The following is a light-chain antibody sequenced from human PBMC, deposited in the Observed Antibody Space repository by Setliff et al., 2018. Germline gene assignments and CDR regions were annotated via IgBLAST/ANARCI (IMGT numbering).Light chain of an antibody. CDR3: CSYTISSTRV. Sequence: QSALAQPASVSGSPGQSITISCTGTSSDVGGYNYVSWYQQHPGKAPKLMIYGVSNRPSGVSNRFSGSKSGNTASLTISGLQAEDEADYYCCSYTISSTRVFGTGTKVTVL. CDR1: SSDVGGYNY. J-gene: IGLJ1*01. V-gene: IGLV2-14*01. CDR2: GVS.